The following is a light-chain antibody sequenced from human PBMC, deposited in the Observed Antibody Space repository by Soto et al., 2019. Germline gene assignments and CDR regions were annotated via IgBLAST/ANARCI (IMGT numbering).Light chain of an antibody. CDR1: ETVNSF. CDR3: QQRNNWPALT. V-gene: IGKV3-11*01. J-gene: IGKJ4*01. CDR2: DIS. Sequence: EIVLTQSPGTLSLSPVERATLSCRASETVNSFLAWYQQKTGQAPRLLIYDISHRATGVPARFSGSGSGTDFSLTIISLEPEHFAVYYCQQRNNWPALTFGGGTKVEIK.